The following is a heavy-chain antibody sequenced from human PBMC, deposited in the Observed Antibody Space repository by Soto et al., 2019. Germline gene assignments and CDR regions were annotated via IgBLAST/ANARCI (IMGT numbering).Heavy chain of an antibody. D-gene: IGHD3-10*01. Sequence: GGSLRLSCAASGFTFSSYGMHWVRQAPGKWLEWVAVISYDGSNKYYADSVKGRFTISRDNSKNTLYLQMNSLRAEDTAVYYCATDQLWFGDDQKDYYYYYGMDVCGQGXTLTVCS. CDR1: GFTFSSYG. CDR2: ISYDGSNK. CDR3: ATDQLWFGDDQKDYYYYYGMDV. V-gene: IGHV3-30*03. J-gene: IGHJ6*02.